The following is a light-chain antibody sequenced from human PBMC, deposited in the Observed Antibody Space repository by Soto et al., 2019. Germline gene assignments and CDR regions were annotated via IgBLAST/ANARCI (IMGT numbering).Light chain of an antibody. Sequence: HSALTQPASVSGSPGQSITISCTGTSSDVGSYNLVSWYQQHPSKAPKLMIYEVSKRPSGVSNRFSGSKSGNTASLTISGLQAEDEADYYCCSYAGSSTPLIFGTGTKLTVL. CDR2: EVS. J-gene: IGLJ1*01. V-gene: IGLV2-23*02. CDR3: CSYAGSSTPLI. CDR1: SSDVGSYNL.